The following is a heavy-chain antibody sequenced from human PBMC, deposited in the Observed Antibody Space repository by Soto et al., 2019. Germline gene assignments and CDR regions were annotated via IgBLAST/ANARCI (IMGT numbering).Heavy chain of an antibody. CDR1: GGSITSSFY. CDR3: SSSSRYSTDV. Sequence: QLQLQESGPGLVKPSETLSLSCTVSGGSITSSFYWGWIRQPPGKGLEWIGSIYGTGNTYYNPSRTGRVTISADTSKNQFSLNLISVTAADTAVYYCSSSSRYSTDVWGQGATVTVSS. J-gene: IGHJ6*02. V-gene: IGHV4-39*01. D-gene: IGHD6-13*01. CDR2: IYGTGNT.